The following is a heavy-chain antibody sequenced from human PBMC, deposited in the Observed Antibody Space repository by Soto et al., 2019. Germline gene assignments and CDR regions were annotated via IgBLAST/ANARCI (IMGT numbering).Heavy chain of an antibody. CDR3: VRVRSYGSFGTYYYYYMDV. CDR1: GFTFSSYW. CDR2: IKQEGSDK. V-gene: IGHV3-7*01. Sequence: PGGSLRLSCAASGFTFSSYWMTLVRQAPGKGLEWVANIKQEGSDKYYVDSVKGRFSISRDNAKNSLYLQMSSLRAEDTAVYYCVRVRSYGSFGTYYYYYMDVWGKGTTVTVSS. D-gene: IGHD3-10*01. J-gene: IGHJ6*03.